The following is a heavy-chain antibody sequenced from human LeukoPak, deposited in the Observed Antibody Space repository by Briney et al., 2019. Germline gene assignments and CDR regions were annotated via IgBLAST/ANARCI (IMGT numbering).Heavy chain of an antibody. D-gene: IGHD4-17*01. J-gene: IGHJ4*02. CDR2: ISYDGSNK. CDR3: ARENDYALDY. V-gene: IGHV3-30*03. Sequence: GGSLRLSCAASGFTFSSYGMHWVRQAPGKGLEWVAVISYDGSNKYYADSVKGRFSISRDNSKNTLSLQMNSLRAEDTAVYYCARENDYALDYWGQGTLVTVSS. CDR1: GFTFSSYG.